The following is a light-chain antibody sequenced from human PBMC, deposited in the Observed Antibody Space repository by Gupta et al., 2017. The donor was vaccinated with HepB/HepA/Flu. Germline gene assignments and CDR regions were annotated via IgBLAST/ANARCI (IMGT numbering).Light chain of an antibody. CDR3: HQYGSTPRT. J-gene: IGKJ1*01. V-gene: IGKV4-1*01. CDR1: QSVFYRPNNKNY. Sequence: IVMIQSSDSLAVSLVELATINCKSGQSVFYRPNNKNYLAWYQQKPGQPPKLLIYWASTRESGVPDRFSGSGSGTDFTLTISNLQAEDVAVYYCHQYGSTPRTFGQGTKVEIK. CDR2: WAS.